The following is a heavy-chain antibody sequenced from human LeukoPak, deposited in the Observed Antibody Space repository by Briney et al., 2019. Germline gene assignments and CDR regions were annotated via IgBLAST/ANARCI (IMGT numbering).Heavy chain of an antibody. CDR3: ARVKMVGCSSTSCYGYYYYYYMDV. J-gene: IGHJ6*03. D-gene: IGHD2-2*01. Sequence: GGSLRLSCAASGFTFSSYEMNWVRQAPGKGLEWVSYISSSGSTIYYADSVKGRFTISRDNAKNSLYLQMNSLRAEDTAVYYCARVKMVGCSSTSCYGYYYYYYMDVWGKGTTVTVSS. CDR2: ISSSGSTI. V-gene: IGHV3-48*03. CDR1: GFTFSSYE.